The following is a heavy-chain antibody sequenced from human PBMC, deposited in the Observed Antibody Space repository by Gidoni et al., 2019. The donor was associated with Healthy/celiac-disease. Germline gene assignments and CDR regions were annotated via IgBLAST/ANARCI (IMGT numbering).Heavy chain of an antibody. Sequence: QVQLVQSGSEVQKPGASVKVCCRASGSTFTSYAMHWVRQAAGQRFECMGWINAGNCNTKYVQKFQGRVTITRDTSASTAYMELSSLRSEDTAVYYCARSPYSRNWFDPWGQGTLVTVSS. CDR3: ARSPYSRNWFDP. D-gene: IGHD5-18*01. CDR1: GSTFTSYA. CDR2: INAGNCNT. V-gene: IGHV1-3*01. J-gene: IGHJ5*02.